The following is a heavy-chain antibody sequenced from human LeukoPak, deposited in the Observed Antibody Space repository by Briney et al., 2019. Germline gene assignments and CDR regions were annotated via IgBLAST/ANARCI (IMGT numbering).Heavy chain of an antibody. CDR3: ARDAGSGSYSHGISYYYYMDV. D-gene: IGHD3-10*01. CDR1: GYTFTSYY. V-gene: IGHV1-69*05. Sequence: SVKVSCKASGYTFTSYYMHWVRQAPGQGLEWMGGIIPIFGTANYAQKFQGRVTITTDESTSTAYMELSSLRSEDTAVYYCARDAGSGSYSHGISYYYYMDVWGKGTTVTVSS. CDR2: IIPIFGTA. J-gene: IGHJ6*03.